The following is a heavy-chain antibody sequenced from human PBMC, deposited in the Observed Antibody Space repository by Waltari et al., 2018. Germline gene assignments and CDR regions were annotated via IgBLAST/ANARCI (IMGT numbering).Heavy chain of an antibody. D-gene: IGHD4-17*01. CDR1: GFDVGSSY. Sequence: EVQLVESGGGLLQRGGSLRPSCSGSGFDVGSSYMNWVRQAPGKGLEWVSGIHSGGNTYYADSVKGRFTISRDNSKNTLYLQMNSLRAEDTAVYYCAKDRSYGHSLANWGQGTLVTVSS. CDR2: IHSGGNT. CDR3: AKDRSYGHSLAN. J-gene: IGHJ4*02. V-gene: IGHV3-53*01.